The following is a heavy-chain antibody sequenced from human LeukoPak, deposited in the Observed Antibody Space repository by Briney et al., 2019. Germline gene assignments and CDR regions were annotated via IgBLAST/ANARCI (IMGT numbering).Heavy chain of an antibody. CDR3: ARGRDWGSFYAFDI. Sequence: GGSLRLSCAASGFTFSNYDMHWVRQVPGKGLEWVSAIGIAGDTYFPGSVKGRFTISRENAKNSFYLQMNSLSAGDTAVYYCARGRDWGSFYAFDIWGQGTMVTVSS. J-gene: IGHJ3*02. V-gene: IGHV3-13*01. CDR1: GFTFSNYD. CDR2: IGIAGDT. D-gene: IGHD7-27*01.